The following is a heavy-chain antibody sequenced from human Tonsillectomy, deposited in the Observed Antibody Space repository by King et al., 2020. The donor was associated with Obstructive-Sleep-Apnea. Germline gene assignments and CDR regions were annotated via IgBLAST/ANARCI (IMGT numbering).Heavy chain of an antibody. CDR3: ARDSGVTGADDF. CDR1: GFTFNNYA. Sequence: VQLVESGGTLVQPGGSLRLSWAASGFTFNNYAMTWVRQAPGRGLEWVSFISRITTTIFYADSVRGRFTISRDNAKNSLYLQMNSLRVEDTAVYYCARDSGVTGADDFWGQGTLVTVSS. J-gene: IGHJ4*02. V-gene: IGHV3-48*04. D-gene: IGHD6-13*01. CDR2: ISRITTTI.